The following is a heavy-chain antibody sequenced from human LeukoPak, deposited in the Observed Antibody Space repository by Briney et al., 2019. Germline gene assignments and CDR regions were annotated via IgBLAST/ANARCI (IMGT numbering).Heavy chain of an antibody. CDR1: GFTFSSYE. CDR3: ARGGRSGWYSLDAFDI. D-gene: IGHD6-19*01. V-gene: IGHV3-48*03. CDR2: ISGSGSTI. J-gene: IGHJ3*02. Sequence: GGSLRLSCAASGFTFSSYEMNWVRQAPGKGLEWISYISGSGSTIYYADSVKGRFTISRDNARSSLYLQLNSLRAEDTAVYYCARGGRSGWYSLDAFDIWGQGTKVTVSS.